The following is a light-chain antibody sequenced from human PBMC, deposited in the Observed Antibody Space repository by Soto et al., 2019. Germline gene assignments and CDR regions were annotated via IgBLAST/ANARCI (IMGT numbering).Light chain of an antibody. CDR2: AAS. J-gene: IGKJ3*01. CDR3: LQRYTTLFT. V-gene: IGKV1-39*01. CDR1: QSISNY. Sequence: DIQMTQSPSSLSASVGDRVTITCRASQSISNYLNWYQQKPGKAPKLLIYAASSLQSGVPSRFSGSGSGTDFTLTISSLQPEDCGTYSSLQRYTTLFTFGPGTNVDIK.